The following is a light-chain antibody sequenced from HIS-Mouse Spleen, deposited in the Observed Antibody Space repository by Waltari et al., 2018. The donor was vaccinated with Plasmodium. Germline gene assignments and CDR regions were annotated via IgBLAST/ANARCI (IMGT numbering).Light chain of an antibody. J-gene: IGLJ3*02. V-gene: IGLV3-10*01. CDR3: YSTDSSGNHRV. CDR1: ALPKKY. Sequence: SYELTQPPPVSVSPGQTARITCSGDALPKKYAYWYQQKSGQAPVLVIYEDSKRPSWIPERFSGSSSGTMATLTISGAQVEDEADYYCYSTDSSGNHRVFGGGTKLTVL. CDR2: EDS.